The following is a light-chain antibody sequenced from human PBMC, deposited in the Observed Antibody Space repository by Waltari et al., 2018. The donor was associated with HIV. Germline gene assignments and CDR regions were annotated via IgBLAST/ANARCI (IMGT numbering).Light chain of an antibody. V-gene: IGLV2-8*01. CDR1: SSDIGGF. CDR2: EVT. Sequence: QSALTQPPSASGSPGQSVTISCTGTSSDIGGFVSWYQQHSGKAPKIMIYEVTKRPSGVPDRFSGSTSGNTASLTVSGLQSEDEADYYCQSYDSNLSGLFGGGTKVTVL. J-gene: IGLJ2*01. CDR3: QSYDSNLSGL.